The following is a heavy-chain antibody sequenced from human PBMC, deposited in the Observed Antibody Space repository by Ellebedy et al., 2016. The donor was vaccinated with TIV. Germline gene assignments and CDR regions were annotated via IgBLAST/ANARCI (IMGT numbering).Heavy chain of an antibody. D-gene: IGHD3-22*01. CDR1: GFTFSSYV. CDR3: AREYYYDRSASPSFYFDY. V-gene: IGHV3-30-3*01. Sequence: GGSLRLXXAASGFTFSSYVIHWVRQAPGKGLEWVAVISHDGSKTYYTDSVKGRFTISRDDSKNTLYLQKNSLRVEDTAVYYCAREYYYDRSASPSFYFDYWGQGTLVTVSS. J-gene: IGHJ4*02. CDR2: ISHDGSKT.